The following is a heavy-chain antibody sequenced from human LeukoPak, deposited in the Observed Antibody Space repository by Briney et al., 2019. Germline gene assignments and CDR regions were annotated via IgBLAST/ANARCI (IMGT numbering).Heavy chain of an antibody. CDR3: AKAGGSDPYYYYYYMDV. Sequence: GGSLRLSCAASGFTFSSYAMSWVRQAPGKGLEWVSAISGSGGSTYYADSVKGRFTISRDNSKNTLYLQMNSLRAEDTAVYYCAKAGGSDPYYYYYYMDVWGKGTTVTVSS. V-gene: IGHV3-23*01. D-gene: IGHD3-10*01. J-gene: IGHJ6*03. CDR1: GFTFSSYA. CDR2: ISGSGGST.